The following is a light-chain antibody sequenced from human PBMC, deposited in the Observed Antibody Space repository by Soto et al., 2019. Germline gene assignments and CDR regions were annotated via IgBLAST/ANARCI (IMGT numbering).Light chain of an antibody. CDR1: QTISSW. V-gene: IGKV1-5*03. CDR3: QWYNSYSEA. CDR2: KAS. J-gene: IGKJ1*01. Sequence: DIQMTQSPSTLSGSVGDRVTITCRASQTISSWLAWYQQKPGKAPKLLIYKASTLKSGVPSRFSGSGSGTEFTLTISGLQPDDFATYYCQWYNSYSEAFGQGTKVELK.